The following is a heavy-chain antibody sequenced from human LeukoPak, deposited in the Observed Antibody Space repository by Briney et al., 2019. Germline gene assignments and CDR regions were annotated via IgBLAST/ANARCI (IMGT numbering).Heavy chain of an antibody. CDR3: AQDIATMVRGAVDY. D-gene: IGHD3-10*01. Sequence: QPGGSLRLSCAASGFTFDDYAMHWVRQAPGKGLEWVSGISWNSGSIGYADSVKGRFTISRDNAKNSLYLQINSLRAEDMALYYCAQDIATMVRGAVDYWGQGTLVTVSS. J-gene: IGHJ4*02. V-gene: IGHV3-9*03. CDR1: GFTFDDYA. CDR2: ISWNSGSI.